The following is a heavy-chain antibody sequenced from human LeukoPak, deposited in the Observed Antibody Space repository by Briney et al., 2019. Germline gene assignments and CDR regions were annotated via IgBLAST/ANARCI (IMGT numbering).Heavy chain of an antibody. Sequence: SGVSLRLSCAASGFTFSTYTMYWVRHPPGKRLEWVSIIGSSGGGIHYADSVRGRFTISRDNSKNARYLQMNSLRVEDTAVYYCAIDPNWGTHSWGQGVLVTVSS. CDR2: IGSSGGGI. J-gene: IGHJ4*02. D-gene: IGHD7-27*01. CDR3: AIDPNWGTHS. CDR1: GFTFSTYT. V-gene: IGHV3-23*01.